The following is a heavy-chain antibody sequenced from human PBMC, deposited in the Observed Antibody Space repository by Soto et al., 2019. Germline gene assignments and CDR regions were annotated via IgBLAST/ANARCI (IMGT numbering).Heavy chain of an antibody. V-gene: IGHV3-30*18. CDR3: AKNFIPLSPDLYFDS. CDR1: GFTFRSYG. Sequence: PGGSLRLSCAASGFTFRSYGMHSARQAPGRGLEWVAVISYDGSYKSSEDSVKGRFTISRDNYKYTRHLQMDSLRAEDTAVYYCAKNFIPLSPDLYFDSWGQGTLVTVAS. J-gene: IGHJ4*02. CDR2: ISYDGSYK. D-gene: IGHD3-16*01.